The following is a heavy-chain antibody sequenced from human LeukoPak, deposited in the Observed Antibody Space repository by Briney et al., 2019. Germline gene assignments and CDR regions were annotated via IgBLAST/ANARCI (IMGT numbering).Heavy chain of an antibody. CDR1: GYTFTSYG. V-gene: IGHV1-18*01. J-gene: IGHJ4*02. Sequence: ASVKVSCKASGYTFTSYGISWVRQAPGQGLEWMGWISAYNGNTNYAQKLQGRVTMTTDTSTSTAYMELSRLRSDDTAIYYCARVTLLRGVDYWGQGTLVTVSS. CDR3: ARVTLLRGVDY. CDR2: ISAYNGNT. D-gene: IGHD3-10*01.